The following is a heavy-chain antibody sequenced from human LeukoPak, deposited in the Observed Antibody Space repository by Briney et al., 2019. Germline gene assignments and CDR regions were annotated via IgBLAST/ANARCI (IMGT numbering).Heavy chain of an antibody. Sequence: GGSLRLSCAASGFTFDDYAMHWVRQAPGKGLEWVSLISGDGGSTYYADSVKGRFTISRDNSKNSLYLQMNSLRTEDTASYYCAKDNTAMVMLHYWGQGTLVTVSS. V-gene: IGHV3-43*02. CDR3: AKDNTAMVMLHY. CDR1: GFTFDDYA. D-gene: IGHD5-18*01. J-gene: IGHJ4*02. CDR2: ISGDGGST.